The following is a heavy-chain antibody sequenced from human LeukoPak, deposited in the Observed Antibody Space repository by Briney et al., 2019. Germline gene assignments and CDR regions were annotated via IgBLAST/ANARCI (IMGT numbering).Heavy chain of an antibody. J-gene: IGHJ2*01. CDR3: ARIDSSGYRYCSYWYFDL. V-gene: IGHV4-4*07. D-gene: IGHD3-22*01. CDR2: IYTSGST. CDR1: GGSISSYY. Sequence: PSETLSLTCTVSGGSISSYYWSWIRQPAGKGLEWIGRIYTSGSTNYNPSLKSRVTMSVDTSKNQFSLKLSSVTAADTAVYYCARIDSSGYRYCSYWYFDLWGRGTLVTVSS.